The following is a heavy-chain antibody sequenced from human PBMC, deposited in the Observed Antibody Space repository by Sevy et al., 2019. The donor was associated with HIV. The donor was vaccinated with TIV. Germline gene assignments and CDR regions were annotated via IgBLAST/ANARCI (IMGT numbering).Heavy chain of an antibody. V-gene: IGHV3-21*01. CDR1: GFTFSTYS. J-gene: IGHJ5*02. Sequence: GGSLRLSCAASGFTFSTYSMNWVRQAPGKGLEWVSSISSTSSYIDYAYSVKGRFTISRDNAKNSLYLQMNNRRAEDTAVYYCARDYNSGWRKFNLFDPWGQGTLVTVSS. CDR2: ISSTSSYI. D-gene: IGHD6-19*01. CDR3: ARDYNSGWRKFNLFDP.